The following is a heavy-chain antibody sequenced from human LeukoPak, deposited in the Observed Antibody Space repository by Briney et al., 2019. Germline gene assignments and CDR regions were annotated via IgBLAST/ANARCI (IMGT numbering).Heavy chain of an antibody. J-gene: IGHJ4*02. V-gene: IGHV4-59*01. D-gene: IGHD3-10*01. CDR2: VYYSGIT. Sequence: SETLSLTCTVSGGSISGYYWSWIRQPPGKGLEWIGYVYYSGITNFNPSLQSRVTISLDTSKNRFSLEVSSVTAADTAVYYCMRDPSIFRGFFDYWGQGTLVTVSS. CDR1: GGSISGYY. CDR3: MRDPSIFRGFFDY.